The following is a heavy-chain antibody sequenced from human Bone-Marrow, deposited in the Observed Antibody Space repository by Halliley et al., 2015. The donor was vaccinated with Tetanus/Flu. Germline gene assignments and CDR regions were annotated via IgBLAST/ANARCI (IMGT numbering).Heavy chain of an antibody. Sequence: KGRGWGAIIKEGGSEIHFVDSVKGRFTTSRDNAKNSLFLQMNTLRVDDTAVYYCAGGAGWSNDYWGQGTLVTVSS. CDR2: IKEGGSEI. CDR3: AGGAGWSNDY. D-gene: IGHD2-15*01. J-gene: IGHJ4*02. V-gene: IGHV3-7*03.